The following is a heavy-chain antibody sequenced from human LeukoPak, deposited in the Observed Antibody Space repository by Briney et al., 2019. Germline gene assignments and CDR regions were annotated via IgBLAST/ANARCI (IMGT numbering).Heavy chain of an antibody. J-gene: IGHJ4*02. Sequence: ASVKVSCKASGGTFSSYAISWVRQAPGQGLEWMGGIIPIFGTANYAQKFQGRVTITADESTGTAYMELSSLRSEDTAVYYCARVVKDFWSGYYVVFDYWGQGTLVTVSS. CDR2: IIPIFGTA. CDR1: GGTFSSYA. D-gene: IGHD3-3*01. CDR3: ARVVKDFWSGYYVVFDY. V-gene: IGHV1-69*13.